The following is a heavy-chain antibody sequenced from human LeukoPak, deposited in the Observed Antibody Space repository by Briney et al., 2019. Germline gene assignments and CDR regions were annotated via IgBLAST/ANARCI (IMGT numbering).Heavy chain of an antibody. V-gene: IGHV3-21*01. CDR1: GFTFSTYS. CDR2: ITRSSYI. CDR3: ARDRGRNSFDY. D-gene: IGHD1-14*01. Sequence: GGSLRLSCAASGFTFSTYSMNWVRQAPGKGLEWVSSITRSSYIYYADSVKGRFTISRDNSKNSLYLQLTSLRAEDTALYYCARDRGRNSFDYWGQGTLVSVSS. J-gene: IGHJ4*02.